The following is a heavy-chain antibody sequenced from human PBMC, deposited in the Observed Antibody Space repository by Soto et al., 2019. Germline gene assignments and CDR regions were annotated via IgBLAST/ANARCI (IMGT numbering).Heavy chain of an antibody. CDR2: VIPIFGTA. Sequence: QVQLVQSGAEVKKPGSSVKVTCKVSGGTFSSNAISWVRQAPGQGLEWMGDVIPIFGTAHYAQKFQGRVTITAEDSTSTASTGLSRLKSEDTAVYYFATGGRGYSSAPRFYFEFWGQAKGVTVSS. V-gene: IGHV1-69*12. CDR3: ATGGRGYSSAPRFYFEF. J-gene: IGHJ4*02. D-gene: IGHD5-18*01. CDR1: GGTFSSNA.